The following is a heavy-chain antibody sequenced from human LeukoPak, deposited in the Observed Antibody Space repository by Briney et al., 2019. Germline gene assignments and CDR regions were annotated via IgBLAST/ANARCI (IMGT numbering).Heavy chain of an antibody. CDR1: GFTFRTYS. CDR2: IGGSGSFI. CDR3: AGQSGYTYDTDY. Sequence: GGSLRLSCAASGFTFRTYSIIWVRQAPGKGLEWVSHIGGSGSFIYYADSVKGRFTISRDNAKNSVFLQMNSLRAEDTAIYYCAGQSGYTYDTDYWGQGTPVTVSS. V-gene: IGHV3-21*05. J-gene: IGHJ4*02. D-gene: IGHD5-18*01.